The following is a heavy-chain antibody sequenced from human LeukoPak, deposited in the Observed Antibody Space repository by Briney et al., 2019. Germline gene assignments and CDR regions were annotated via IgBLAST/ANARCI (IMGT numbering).Heavy chain of an antibody. CDR3: ARDPDGDYDFDY. CDR1: GFSISDYG. CDR2: SNPNGGVI. D-gene: IGHD4-17*01. V-gene: IGHV3-48*01. Sequence: GGSLRLSCAISGFSISDYGVNWVRRAPGKGLEWLSHSNPNGGVISYADSVKGRFTISRDTAKNSLYLQMNSLRVEDTAIYYCARDPDGDYDFDYWGQGTLVTVSS. J-gene: IGHJ4*02.